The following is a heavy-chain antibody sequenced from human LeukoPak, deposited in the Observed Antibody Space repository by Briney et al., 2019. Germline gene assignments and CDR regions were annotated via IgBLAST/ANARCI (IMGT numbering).Heavy chain of an antibody. CDR1: GGSFSGYY. V-gene: IGHV4-34*01. D-gene: IGHD3-3*01. CDR2: INHSGST. CDR3: ARGYYDFWSGPKRDYMDV. J-gene: IGHJ6*03. Sequence: SETLSLTCAVYGGSFSGYYWSWIRQPPGKGLEWIGEINHSGSTNYNPSLKSRVTISVDTSKNQFSPKLSSVTAADTAVYYCARGYYDFWSGPKRDYMDVWGKGTTVTVSS.